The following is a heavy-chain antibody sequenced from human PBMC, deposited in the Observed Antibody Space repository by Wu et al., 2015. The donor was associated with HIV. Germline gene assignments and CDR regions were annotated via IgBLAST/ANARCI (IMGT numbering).Heavy chain of an antibody. J-gene: IGHJ4*02. V-gene: IGHV1-8*01. CDR2: MNPNSGST. Sequence: QVQLVQSGAEVKKPGASVRVSCKASGYIFNSYDINWVRQTPGQGLEWMGWMNPNSGSTGYAQKFQGRVTMTRDTSMSTAYMELNSLRSEDTAVYYCARGRSYYGSGSYSDYWGQGTLVTVSS. CDR3: ARGRSYYGSGSYSDY. CDR1: GYIFNSYD. D-gene: IGHD3-10*01.